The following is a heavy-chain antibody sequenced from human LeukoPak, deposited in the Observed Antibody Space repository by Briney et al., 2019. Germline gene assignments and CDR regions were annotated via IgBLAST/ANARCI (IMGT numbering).Heavy chain of an antibody. D-gene: IGHD2-2*01. J-gene: IGHJ4*02. CDR1: GFTFSDYA. CDR2: ISGGSDRA. V-gene: IGHV3-23*01. Sequence: PGGSLRLSCAASGFTFSDYAMTWGRQTPGKGLERVSAISGGSDRAAYADSMKGRFTISRDTSKNTLYLQMNSLRAEDTALYYCAKLGCTGTFCYANYWGQGTLVTVSS. CDR3: AKLGCTGTFCYANY.